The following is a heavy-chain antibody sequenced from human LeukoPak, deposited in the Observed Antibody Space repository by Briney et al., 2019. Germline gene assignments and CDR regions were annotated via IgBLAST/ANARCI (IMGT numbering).Heavy chain of an antibody. CDR3: ARRRRVAAPYYYYYYMDV. J-gene: IGHJ6*03. CDR1: GGSFSGFY. D-gene: IGHD2-15*01. Sequence: SETLSLTCAVYGGSFSGFYWSWIRQPPGKGLEWIGEINHSGSTNYNPSLKSRVTISVDTSKNQFSLKLSSVTAADTAVYYCARRRRVAAPYYYYYYMDVWGKGTTVTISS. CDR2: INHSGST. V-gene: IGHV4-34*01.